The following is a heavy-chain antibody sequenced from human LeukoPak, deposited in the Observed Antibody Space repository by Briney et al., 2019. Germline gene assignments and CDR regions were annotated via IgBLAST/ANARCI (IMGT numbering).Heavy chain of an antibody. V-gene: IGHV3-23*01. J-gene: IGHJ6*02. CDR2: ISGSGGST. CDR1: EFTFSSYA. CDR3: ANFPARDYYYYGMDV. Sequence: PGGSLRLSCAASEFTFSSYAMSWVRQAPGKGLEWVSAISGSGGSTYYADSVKGRFTISRDNSKNTLYLQMNSLRAEDTAVYYCANFPARDYYYYGMDVWGQGTTVTVSS.